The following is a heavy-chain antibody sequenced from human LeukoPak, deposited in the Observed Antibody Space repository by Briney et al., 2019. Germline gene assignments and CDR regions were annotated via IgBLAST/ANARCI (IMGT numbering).Heavy chain of an antibody. V-gene: IGHV3-7*01. J-gene: IGHJ4*02. CDR1: GFTFSSYA. Sequence: GGSLRLSCAASGFTFSSYAMSWVRQAPGKGLEWVANIKQDGSEKYYVDSVKGRFTISRDNAKNSLYLQMNSLRAEDTAVYYCARDHVYFDYWGQGTLVTVSS. CDR2: IKQDGSEK. CDR3: ARDHVYFDY.